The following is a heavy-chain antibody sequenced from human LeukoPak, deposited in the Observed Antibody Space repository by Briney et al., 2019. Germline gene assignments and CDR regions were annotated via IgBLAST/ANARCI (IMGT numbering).Heavy chain of an antibody. D-gene: IGHD3-10*01. J-gene: IGHJ4*02. CDR3: AKARGIRGGKACDS. Sequence: GGSLRLSCTASVFTFSNFVMIWVRQAPGKGLEWVSSISDNGGTIYHTDSVKGRFATSRDNSKKTLYLQMNSLRAEDTAIYYWAKARGIRGGKACDSWGQGTLVTVSS. V-gene: IGHV3-23*01. CDR1: VFTFSNFV. CDR2: ISDNGGTI.